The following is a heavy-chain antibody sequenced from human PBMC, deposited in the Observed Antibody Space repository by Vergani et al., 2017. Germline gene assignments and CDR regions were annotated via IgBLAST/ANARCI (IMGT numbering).Heavy chain of an antibody. CDR2: IWYDGSNK. D-gene: IGHD1-7*01. V-gene: IGHV3-33*01. Sequence: QVQLVESGGGVVQPGRSLRLSCAASGFTFSSYGMHWVRQAPGKGLERVAVIWYDGSNKYYADSVKGRFTISRDNSKNTLYLQMNSLRAEDTAVYYCARDPSRYNWNYNFDYWGQGTLVTVSS. J-gene: IGHJ4*02. CDR1: GFTFSSYG. CDR3: ARDPSRYNWNYNFDY.